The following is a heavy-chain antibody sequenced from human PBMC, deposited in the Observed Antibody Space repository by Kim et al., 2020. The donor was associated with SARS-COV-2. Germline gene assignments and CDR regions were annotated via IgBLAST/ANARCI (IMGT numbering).Heavy chain of an antibody. CDR1: GGSISSGDYY. J-gene: IGHJ4*02. CDR2: IYYSGST. CDR3: ARVAGGDGSGRTFDY. D-gene: IGHD3-10*01. Sequence: SETLSLTCTVSGGSISSGDYYWSWIRQPPGKGLEWIGYIYYSGSTYYNPSLTSRVTISVDTSKNQFSLKLSSVTAADTAVYYCARVAGGDGSGRTFDYWGQGTLVTVSS. V-gene: IGHV4-30-4*01.